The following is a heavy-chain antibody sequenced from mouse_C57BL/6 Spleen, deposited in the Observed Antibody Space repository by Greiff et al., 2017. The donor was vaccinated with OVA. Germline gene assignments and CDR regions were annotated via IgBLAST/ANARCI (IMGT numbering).Heavy chain of an antibody. J-gene: IGHJ1*03. Sequence: VQLQQSGPELVKPGASVKISCKASGYSFTGYYMHWVKQSHGNILDWIGYIYPYNGVSSYNQKFKGKATLTVDKSSSTAYMELRSLTSEDTAVYYCARATVVARNWYFDVWGTGTTVTVSS. CDR1: GYSFTGYY. D-gene: IGHD1-1*01. CDR2: IYPYNGVS. CDR3: ARATVVARNWYFDV. V-gene: IGHV1-31*01.